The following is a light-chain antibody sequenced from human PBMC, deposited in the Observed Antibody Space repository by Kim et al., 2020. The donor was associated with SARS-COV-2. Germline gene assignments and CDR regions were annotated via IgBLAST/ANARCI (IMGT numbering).Light chain of an antibody. J-gene: IGLJ2*01. V-gene: IGLV2-14*01. CDR1: SSDVGGYNY. CDR2: NVN. CDR3: SSYTSTTTVI. Sequence: QSALTQPASVSGSLGQSITISCTVTSSDVGGYNYVSWYQQHPGKAPKRMIYNVNKRPSGVSTRFSGSKSGNTASLTISGLQAEDEADYYCSSYTSTTTVIFGGGTQLTVL.